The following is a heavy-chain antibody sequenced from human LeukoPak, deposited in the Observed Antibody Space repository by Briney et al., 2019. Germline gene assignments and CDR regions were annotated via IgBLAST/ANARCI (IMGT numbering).Heavy chain of an antibody. V-gene: IGHV3-48*01. Sequence: GGSLRLSCAASGFTFSSYSMNWVRQAPGEGLEWLSYITGGSSTITYYADSVKDRFTISRDNAMNSLDLQMTSLRAEDTAIYYCGSHHNRALWGQGTLVTVPS. D-gene: IGHD2/OR15-2a*01. CDR2: ITGGSSTIT. CDR3: GSHHNRAL. CDR1: GFTFSSYS. J-gene: IGHJ1*01.